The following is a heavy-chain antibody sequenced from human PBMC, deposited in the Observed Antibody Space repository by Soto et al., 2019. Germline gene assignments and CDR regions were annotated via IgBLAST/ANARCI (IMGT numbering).Heavy chain of an antibody. CDR1: GFTFSSYA. CDR3: AYDPLWSTVMGLWYFDL. J-gene: IGHJ2*01. Sequence: QVQLVESGGGVIQPGRSLRLSCAASGFTFSSYAMHWVRQAPGKGLEWVAVISYDGSNKYYADSVKGRFTISRDNSKNTLYLQMNSLRDEDTAVYYRAYDPLWSTVMGLWYFDLWGRGTLVTVSS. CDR2: ISYDGSNK. D-gene: IGHD5-18*01. V-gene: IGHV3-30-3*01.